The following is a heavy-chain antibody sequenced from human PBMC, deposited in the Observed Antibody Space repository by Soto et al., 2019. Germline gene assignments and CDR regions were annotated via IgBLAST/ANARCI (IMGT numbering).Heavy chain of an antibody. CDR3: VRLIGNSWLDS. CDR1: GDSVSSNSVT. V-gene: IGHV6-1*01. J-gene: IGHJ5*01. CDR2: TYYRSEWYS. Sequence: HVQLQQSGPGLVKPSQTLSLTCAISGDSVSSNSVTWNWIRQSPSRGLEWLGRTYYRSEWYSDYAVSVQSRVTINTDTSQNQCTLQLNSVTPEDTAVYYCVRLIGNSWLDSWGQGTLVTVSS.